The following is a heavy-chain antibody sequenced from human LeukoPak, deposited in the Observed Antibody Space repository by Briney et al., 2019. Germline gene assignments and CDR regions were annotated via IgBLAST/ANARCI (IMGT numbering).Heavy chain of an antibody. V-gene: IGHV3-53*01. J-gene: IGHJ3*02. D-gene: IGHD4-17*01. CDR3: ARVEVTTSSDVFDI. Sequence: XIIFSGGRIVYAASVKGRFTISRDNSKNTLYLQMNSLRAEDTALYYCARVEVTTSSDVFDIWGQGTMVTVSS. CDR2: IFSGGRI.